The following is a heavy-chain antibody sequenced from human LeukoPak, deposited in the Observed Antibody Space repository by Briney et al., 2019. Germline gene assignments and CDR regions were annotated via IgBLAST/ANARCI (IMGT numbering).Heavy chain of an antibody. D-gene: IGHD3-10*01. CDR2: IYYNKSP. CDR1: GGSISSHY. J-gene: IGHJ6*02. Sequence: PSETLSLTCTVSGGSISSHYWSWIRQPPGKGLEWIAYIYYNKSPNYNPSLKNRVTISLDTSMNRFSLKLTSVTAADTAVYYCATLSRPGGYYYGMDVWGQGTMVTVSS. CDR3: ATLSRPGGYYYGMDV. V-gene: IGHV4-59*11.